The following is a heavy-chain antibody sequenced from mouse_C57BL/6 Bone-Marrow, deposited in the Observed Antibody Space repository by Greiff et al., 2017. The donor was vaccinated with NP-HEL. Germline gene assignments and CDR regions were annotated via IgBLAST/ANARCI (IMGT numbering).Heavy chain of an antibody. Sequence: VKLMESGAELVRPGTSVKVSCKASGYAFTNYLIEWVKQRPGQGLEWIGVINPGSGGTNYNEKVKGKATLTADKSSSTAYMQLSSLTSEDSAVYFCARGGPLRVAYAMGYWGQGTSVTVSS. V-gene: IGHV1-54*01. CDR2: INPGSGGT. CDR3: ARGGPLRVAYAMGY. CDR1: GYAFTNYL. J-gene: IGHJ4*01.